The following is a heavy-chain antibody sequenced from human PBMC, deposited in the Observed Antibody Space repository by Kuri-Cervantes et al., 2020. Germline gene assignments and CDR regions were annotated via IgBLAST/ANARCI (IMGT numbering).Heavy chain of an antibody. D-gene: IGHD6-13*01. CDR1: GSTFSSYA. J-gene: IGHJ6*03. CDR2: ISGSGGST. V-gene: IGHV3-23*01. Sequence: GESLKISCAASGSTFSSYAMSWVRQAPGKGLEWVSAISGSGGSTYYADSVKGRFTISRDNSKNTLYLQMNSLRAEDTAVYYCSLRSSSWGLNYYYYMDVWGKGTTVTVSS. CDR3: SLRSSSWGLNYYYYMDV.